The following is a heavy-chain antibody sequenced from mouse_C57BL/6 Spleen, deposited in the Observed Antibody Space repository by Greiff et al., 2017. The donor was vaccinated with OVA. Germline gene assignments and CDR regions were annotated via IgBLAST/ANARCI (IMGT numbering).Heavy chain of an antibody. J-gene: IGHJ3*01. CDR1: GYAFTNYL. D-gene: IGHD2-12*01. V-gene: IGHV1-54*01. CDR2: INPGSGGT. CDR3: ARGGYYYSLFAY. Sequence: VQLKQSGAELVRPGTSVKVSCKASGYAFTNYLIEWVKQRPGQGLEWIGVINPGSGGTNYNEKFKGKATLTADKSSSTAYMQLSSLTSEDSAVYFCARGGYYYSLFAYWGQGTLVTVSA.